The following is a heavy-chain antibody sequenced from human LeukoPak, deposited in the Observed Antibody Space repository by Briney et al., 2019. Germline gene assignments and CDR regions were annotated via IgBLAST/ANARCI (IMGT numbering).Heavy chain of an antibody. V-gene: IGHV1-24*01. CDR1: GYTLTELS. J-gene: IGHJ5*02. D-gene: IGHD3-3*01. CDR3: ARGRRMDYDFWSGYYWEGFDP. CDR2: FDPEDGEI. Sequence: GASVKVSCKVSGYTLTELSMHWVRQAPGKGLEWMGGFDPEDGEIIYAQKFQGRVTMTEDTSTDTAYMELSSLRSEDTAVYYCARGRRMDYDFWSGYYWEGFDPWGQGTLVTVSS.